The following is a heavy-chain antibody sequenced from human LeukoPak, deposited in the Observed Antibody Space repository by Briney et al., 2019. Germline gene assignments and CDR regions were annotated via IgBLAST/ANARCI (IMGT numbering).Heavy chain of an antibody. J-gene: IGHJ4*02. CDR2: ISAYNGNT. Sequence: ASVKVSCKASGYTFTSYGISWVRQAPGQGLEWMGWISAYNGNTNYAQKLQGRVTMTTDTSTSTAYMELRSLRSDDTAVYYCARFGTMVRGVIQAYFDYWGQGTLVTVSS. CDR1: GYTFTSYG. D-gene: IGHD3-10*01. CDR3: ARFGTMVRGVIQAYFDY. V-gene: IGHV1-18*01.